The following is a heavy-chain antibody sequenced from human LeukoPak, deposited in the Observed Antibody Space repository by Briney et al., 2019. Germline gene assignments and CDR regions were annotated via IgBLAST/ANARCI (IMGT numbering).Heavy chain of an antibody. D-gene: IGHD1-26*01. CDR3: ARVSSPWSPRDAFDI. CDR1: GDSVSSNSAT. Sequence: SQALSLTCAISGDSVSSNSATWNWVRQSPSRGLEWLGRTYYKSKWYNDYAVSVKSRITINSDTSKNQFSLQLNSVTPEDTAVYYCARVSSPWSPRDAFDIWGQGTMVTVSS. J-gene: IGHJ3*02. CDR2: TYYKSKWYN. V-gene: IGHV6-1*01.